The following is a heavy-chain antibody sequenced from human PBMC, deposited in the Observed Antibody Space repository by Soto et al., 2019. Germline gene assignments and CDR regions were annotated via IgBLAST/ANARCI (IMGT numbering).Heavy chain of an antibody. V-gene: IGHV3-21*01. CDR3: AREPWLDAGNSDY. D-gene: IGHD6-19*01. CDR1: GFTFSSYS. Sequence: PGGSLRLSCAASGFTFSSYSMNWVRQAPGKGLEWVSSISSSSSYIYYADSVKGRFTISRDNAKNSLYLQMDSLRAEDTAVYYCAREPWLDAGNSDYWGQVPLFTVSS. J-gene: IGHJ4*02. CDR2: ISSSSSYI.